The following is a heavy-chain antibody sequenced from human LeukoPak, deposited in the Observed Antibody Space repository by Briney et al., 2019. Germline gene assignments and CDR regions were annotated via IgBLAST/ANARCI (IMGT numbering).Heavy chain of an antibody. V-gene: IGHV3-7*01. CDR2: INHNGNVN. CDR1: GFTFSSYW. CDR3: ARGPGNPTRNDY. J-gene: IGHJ4*02. Sequence: SGGSLRLSCAASGFTFSSYWMNWARQAPGKGLEWVASINHNGNVNYYVDSVKGRFTISRDNAENSLYLQMNSLRVEDTAVYYCARGPGNPTRNDYWGQGTLVTVSS.